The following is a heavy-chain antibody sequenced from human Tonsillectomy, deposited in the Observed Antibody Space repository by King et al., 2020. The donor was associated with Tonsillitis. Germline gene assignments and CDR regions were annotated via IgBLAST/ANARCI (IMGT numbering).Heavy chain of an antibody. Sequence: QLVQSGAEVKKPGASVKVSCTASGYTFTSYYMHWVRQAPGQGLEWIGMINPSGGSTNYALKFQGRVTMTRDTSTSTVYMELSSLRSDDTAVYYCARTDRRNWPSFDFWGQGTLVTVSS. CDR1: GYTFTSYY. CDR3: ARTDRRNWPSFDF. V-gene: IGHV1-46*03. CDR2: INPSGGST. D-gene: IGHD1-1*01. J-gene: IGHJ4*02.